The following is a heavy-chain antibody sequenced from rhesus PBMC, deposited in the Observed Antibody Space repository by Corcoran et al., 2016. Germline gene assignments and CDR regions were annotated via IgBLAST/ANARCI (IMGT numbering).Heavy chain of an antibody. J-gene: IGHJ2*01. CDR2: ITYSGST. Sequence: QVQLQESGPGLVKPSETLSLTCAVSGGAIRSGYYYWSWIRQPPGKGLEWVGYITYSGSTSYNPSLKSRVTISRDTSKNQFSLKLSSVTAADTAVYYCARDLVDTANWYFDLWGPGTPITISS. CDR1: GGAIRSGYYY. V-gene: IGHV4-122*02. D-gene: IGHD5-12*01. CDR3: ARDLVDTANWYFDL.